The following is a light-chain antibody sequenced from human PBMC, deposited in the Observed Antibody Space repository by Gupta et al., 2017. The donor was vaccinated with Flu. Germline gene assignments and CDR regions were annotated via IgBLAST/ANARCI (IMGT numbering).Light chain of an antibody. CDR2: ANN. CDR1: SSNIGADYD. Sequence: SVLTQPPSLSETPGKRVTISCAGSSSNIGADYDLHWYQQLPGTAPKLLIYANNNRPTVVPDRFSGSKSGTSAALAITGLQAEDEADYYCQSYDSSLSGWVFGGGTKLAVL. CDR3: QSYDSSLSGWV. V-gene: IGLV1-40*01. J-gene: IGLJ3*02.